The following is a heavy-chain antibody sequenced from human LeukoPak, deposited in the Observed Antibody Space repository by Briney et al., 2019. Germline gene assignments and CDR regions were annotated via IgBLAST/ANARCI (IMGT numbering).Heavy chain of an antibody. D-gene: IGHD5-18*01. Sequence: SETLSLTCAVYGGSFSGYYWSWIRQPPGKGLEWIGEINHSGSTNYNPSLRSRVTISVDTSKNQFSLKLSSVTAADTAVYYCARASSIGYSYGKDFDYWGQGTLVTASS. J-gene: IGHJ4*02. V-gene: IGHV4-34*01. CDR2: INHSGST. CDR1: GGSFSGYY. CDR3: ARASSIGYSYGKDFDY.